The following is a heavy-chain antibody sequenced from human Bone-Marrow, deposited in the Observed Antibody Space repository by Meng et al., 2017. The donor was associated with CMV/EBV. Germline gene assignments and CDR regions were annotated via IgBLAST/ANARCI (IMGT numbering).Heavy chain of an antibody. CDR3: ATSYDILTGYPEYFQH. CDR1: GYTFSGYY. D-gene: IGHD3-9*01. Sequence: GRLVQSGGEVKKPGASVKVSCKASGYTFSGYYIHWVRQAPGQGLEWMGWINPNSGGTNYAQNFRGRVTMTRDTSISTPYMELSRLRSDDTAVYYCATSYDILTGYPEYFQHWGQGTLVTVSS. V-gene: IGHV1-2*02. J-gene: IGHJ1*01. CDR2: INPNSGGT.